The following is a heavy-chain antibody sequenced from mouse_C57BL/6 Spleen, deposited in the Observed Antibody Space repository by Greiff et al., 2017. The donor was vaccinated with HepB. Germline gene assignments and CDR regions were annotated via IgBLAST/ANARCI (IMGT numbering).Heavy chain of an antibody. J-gene: IGHJ4*01. V-gene: IGHV1-55*01. Sequence: QVQLKQPGAELVKPGASVKMSCKASGYTFTSYWITWVKQRPGQGLEWIGDIYPGSGSTNYNEKFKSKATLTVDTSSSTAYMQLSSLTSEDSAVYYCARDGSSNYAMDYWGQGTSVTVSS. CDR3: ARDGSSNYAMDY. D-gene: IGHD1-1*01. CDR2: IYPGSGST. CDR1: GYTFTSYW.